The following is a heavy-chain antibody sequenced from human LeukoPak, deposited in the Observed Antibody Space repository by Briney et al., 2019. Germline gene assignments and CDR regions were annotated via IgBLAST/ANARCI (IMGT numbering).Heavy chain of an antibody. CDR3: ARAYQHYYDSSGPFDY. V-gene: IGHV3-21*01. CDR1: GFTFSSYS. CDR2: ISSSSSYI. Sequence: PGGSLRLSCAASGFTFSSYSMNWVRQAPGKGLEWVSSISSSSSYIYYADSVKGRFTISRDNAKNSLYLQMNSLRAEDTAVYYCARAYQHYYDSSGPFDYWGQGTLVTVSS. D-gene: IGHD3-22*01. J-gene: IGHJ4*02.